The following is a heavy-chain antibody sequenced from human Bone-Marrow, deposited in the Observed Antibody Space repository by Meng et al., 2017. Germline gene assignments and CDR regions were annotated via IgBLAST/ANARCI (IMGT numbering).Heavy chain of an antibody. D-gene: IGHD2-21*02. CDR1: GFSFSNFW. J-gene: IGHJ4*03. CDR3: ARDLEGGGYYLT. CDR2: INQPGNDM. V-gene: IGHV3-7*01. Sequence: GESLKISCKASGFSFSNFWMRWVRQVPGRGLEWAANINQPGNDMYYVDSVKGRFTISRDNAKNSLYLQMNSLGVEDTAVYYCARDLEGGGYYLTWGQGTLVTGSS.